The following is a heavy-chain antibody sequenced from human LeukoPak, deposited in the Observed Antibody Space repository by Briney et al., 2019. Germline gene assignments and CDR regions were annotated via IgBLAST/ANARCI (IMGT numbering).Heavy chain of an antibody. CDR2: INHSGST. Sequence: PSETLSLTCAVYGGSLSGYYWSWIRQPPGKGLEWIGEINHSGSTNYNPSLKSRVTISVDRSKNQFSLKLSSVTAADTAVYYCARGETLVVWGQGTLVTVSS. V-gene: IGHV4-34*01. CDR3: ARGETLVV. J-gene: IGHJ4*02. CDR1: GGSLSGYY. D-gene: IGHD2-2*01.